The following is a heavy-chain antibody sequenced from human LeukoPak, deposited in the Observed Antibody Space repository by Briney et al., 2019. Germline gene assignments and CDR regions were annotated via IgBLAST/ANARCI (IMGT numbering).Heavy chain of an antibody. CDR3: ARGFELITFGGAIGKLNWFDS. V-gene: IGHV3-20*04. CDR1: GFSFDHYG. J-gene: IGHJ5*01. CDR2: INWNGDST. D-gene: IGHD3-16*02. Sequence: PGGSLRLSCATSGFSFDHYGMNWVRQAPGKGLEWVSAINWNGDSTGYADSVKGRFTISRDNTKNSLYLQMYSLRAEDTAVYYCARGFELITFGGAIGKLNWFDSWGQGTLVTVSS.